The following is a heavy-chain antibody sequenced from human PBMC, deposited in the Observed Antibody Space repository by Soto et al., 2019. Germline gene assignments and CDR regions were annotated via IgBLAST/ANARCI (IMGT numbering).Heavy chain of an antibody. CDR2: ISPFNGNT. Sequence: QVQLVQSGAEVKKPGASVRVSCKASGYTFTRYGISWVRQAPGQGLEWMGWISPFNGNTNFAQKLQGRLTMTTESSTTTVYMALRSLRSDDTAVYYCARDNLGQPFDYWGQGTLVTVSS. CDR1: GYTFTRYG. J-gene: IGHJ4*02. CDR3: ARDNLGQPFDY. D-gene: IGHD7-27*01. V-gene: IGHV1-18*01.